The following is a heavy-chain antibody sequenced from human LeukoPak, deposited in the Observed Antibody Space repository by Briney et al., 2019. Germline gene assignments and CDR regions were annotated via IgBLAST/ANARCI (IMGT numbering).Heavy chain of an antibody. CDR2: IYSGGST. V-gene: IGHV3-53*01. CDR1: GFTVSSNY. J-gene: IGHJ3*02. D-gene: IGHD3-22*01. CDR3: ARSYDSSGYYYVRAFDI. Sequence: GGSLRLSCAASGFTVSSNYMSWVRQAPGKGLEWVSVIYSGGSTYYADSVKGRFTISRDNSKNTLYLQMNSLRAEDTAVYYCARSYDSSGYYYVRAFDIWGQGTMVTVSS.